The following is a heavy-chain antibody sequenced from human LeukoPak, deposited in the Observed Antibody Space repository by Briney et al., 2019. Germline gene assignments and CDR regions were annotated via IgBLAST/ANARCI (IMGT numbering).Heavy chain of an antibody. CDR1: GFTFSSYS. Sequence: GGSLRLSCAASGFTFSSYSMNWVRQAPGKGLEWVSSISSSSSYIYYADSVKGRFTISRDNAKNSLYLQMNSLRAEGTAVYYCARDESGHDARGAFDIWGQGTMVTVSS. CDR3: ARDESGHDARGAFDI. CDR2: ISSSSSYI. V-gene: IGHV3-21*01. J-gene: IGHJ3*02. D-gene: IGHD5-12*01.